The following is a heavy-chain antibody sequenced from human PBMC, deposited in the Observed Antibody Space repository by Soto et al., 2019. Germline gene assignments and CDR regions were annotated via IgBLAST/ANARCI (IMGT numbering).Heavy chain of an antibody. V-gene: IGHV4-4*07. Sequence: SETLSLTCTVSGGSIIVSSWSWIRQPAGKGLEWIGRIYTSGSTNYNPSLTSRVTMSVDTSKNQFSLKLSSVTAADTAVYYCARELAAAGRKKAAIFDYWGQGTLVTVSS. CDR1: GGSIIVSS. CDR3: ARELAAAGRKKAAIFDY. J-gene: IGHJ4*02. D-gene: IGHD6-13*01. CDR2: IYTSGST.